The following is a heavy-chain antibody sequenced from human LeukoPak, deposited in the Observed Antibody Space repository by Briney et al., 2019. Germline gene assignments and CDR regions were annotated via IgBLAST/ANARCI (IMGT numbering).Heavy chain of an antibody. Sequence: SETLSLTCTVYAGSITNYYWRRIRQPAGEGLEWIGRIYTSGSTNYNPSLKGRVTMSIDTSKNQFSLKLTSVTAADTAVYYCARIYFDTSGRYYYFDYWGQGTLVTVSS. CDR1: AGSITNYY. D-gene: IGHD3-22*01. CDR3: ARIYFDTSGRYYYFDY. J-gene: IGHJ4*02. CDR2: IYTSGST. V-gene: IGHV4-4*07.